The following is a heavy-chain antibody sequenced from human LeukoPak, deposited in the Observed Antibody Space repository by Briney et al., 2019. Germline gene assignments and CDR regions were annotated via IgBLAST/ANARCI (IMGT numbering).Heavy chain of an antibody. D-gene: IGHD2-2*01. CDR3: LSCIAPNCYEF. CDR2: INNDGTTT. Sequence: PAGSLRLSCAASGFTFSTHWMHWVCQAPGKGLVWVSCINNDGTTTTYADSVKGRFTISRDNATSTLYLQMNSLRAEDTAVYYCLSCIAPNCYEFWGQGAPVTVSS. V-gene: IGHV3-74*03. CDR1: GFTFSTHW. J-gene: IGHJ4*02.